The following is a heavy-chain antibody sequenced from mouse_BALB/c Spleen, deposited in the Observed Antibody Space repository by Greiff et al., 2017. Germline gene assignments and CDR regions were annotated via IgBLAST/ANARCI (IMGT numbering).Heavy chain of an antibody. CDR2: IDPANGNT. Sequence: EVQLQQSGVELVKPGASVKLSCTASGFNIKDTYMHWVKQRPEQGLEWIGRIDPANGNTKYDPKFQGKATITADTSSNTAYLQLSSLTSEDTAVYYCARRLYGNYGFAYWGQGTLVTVSA. D-gene: IGHD2-1*01. CDR3: ARRLYGNYGFAY. V-gene: IGHV14-3*02. J-gene: IGHJ3*01. CDR1: GFNIKDTY.